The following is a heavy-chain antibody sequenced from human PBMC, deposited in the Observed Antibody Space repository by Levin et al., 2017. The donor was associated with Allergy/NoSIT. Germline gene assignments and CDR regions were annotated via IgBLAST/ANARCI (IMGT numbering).Heavy chain of an antibody. V-gene: IGHV3-74*01. CDR2: INSDGSNT. CDR1: GFTFSSNW. Sequence: GGSLRLSCAASGFTFSSNWMHWVRQAPGKGLVWVSQINSDGSNTNYADSVKGRFTISRDNAKNTLYLQMNILRAEDTAVYYCARGGCSRTSCLDYWGQGTLVTVSS. J-gene: IGHJ4*02. CDR3: ARGGCSRTSCLDY. D-gene: IGHD2-2*01.